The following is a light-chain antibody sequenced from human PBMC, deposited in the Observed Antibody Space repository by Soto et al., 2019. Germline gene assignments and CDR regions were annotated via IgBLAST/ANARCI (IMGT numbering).Light chain of an antibody. CDR2: NNN. Sequence: QLVLTQPPSASGTPGQRVTISCSGSSSNIGSNTVNWYQQLPGTAPKLLIYNNNQRPSGVPDRFSGSKSGTSASLAISGLQSEDEANYYCAAWDDSLNGPLFGGGTKLTVL. CDR1: SSNIGSNT. J-gene: IGLJ2*01. CDR3: AAWDDSLNGPL. V-gene: IGLV1-44*01.